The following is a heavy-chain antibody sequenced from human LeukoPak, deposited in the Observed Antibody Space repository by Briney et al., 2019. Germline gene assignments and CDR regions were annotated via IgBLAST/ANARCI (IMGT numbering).Heavy chain of an antibody. CDR2: ISAYNGNT. CDR3: ARSRRPYCGGACPFDY. J-gene: IGHJ4*02. Sequence: ASVKLSCKASGYTFTSYGISWVREAPGQGLEWMGWISAYNGNTNYAQKLQGRVTMTTATSTSTAYMELRSLRSDDTAVYYCARSRRPYCGGACPFDYWGQGTLVTVSS. D-gene: IGHD2-21*02. V-gene: IGHV1-18*01. CDR1: GYTFTSYG.